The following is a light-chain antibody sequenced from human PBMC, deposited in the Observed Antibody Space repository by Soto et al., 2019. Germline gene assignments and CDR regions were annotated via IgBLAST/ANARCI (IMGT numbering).Light chain of an antibody. CDR2: KAS. CDR3: QQYKSYSALT. J-gene: IGKJ4*01. Sequence: DIQMTQSPSTLSASVGDRVTITCRASQSISSWLAWYQQKPGKAPKLLIYKASSLESGVPSRFSGSGSGTAFTLTISSLQPDDFATYYCQQYKSYSALTLGGGTKVE. CDR1: QSISSW. V-gene: IGKV1-5*03.